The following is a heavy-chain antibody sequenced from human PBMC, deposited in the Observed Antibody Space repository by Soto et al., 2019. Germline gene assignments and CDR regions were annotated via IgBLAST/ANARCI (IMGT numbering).Heavy chain of an antibody. Sequence: GGSLRLSCSASGFTFSSYAMHWVRQAPGKGLEYVSAISSNGGSTYYADSVKGRFTISRDNSKNTLYLQMSSLRAEDTAVYYCVKVGGGPVYSSYYYGMDVWGQGTTVTVSS. D-gene: IGHD6-13*01. CDR3: VKVGGGPVYSSYYYGMDV. J-gene: IGHJ6*02. V-gene: IGHV3-64D*08. CDR2: ISSNGGST. CDR1: GFTFSSYA.